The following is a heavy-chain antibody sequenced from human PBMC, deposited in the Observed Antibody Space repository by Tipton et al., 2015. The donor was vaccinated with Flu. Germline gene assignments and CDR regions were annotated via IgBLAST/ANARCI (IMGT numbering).Heavy chain of an antibody. CDR2: IYYSGST. Sequence: TLSLTCTVSGGSISSYYWSWIRQPPGKGLEWIGYIYYSGSTNHNPSLKSRVTISVDTSKNQFSLKLSSVTAADTAVYYCARLGPRRCSGGSCYVNWFDPWGQGTLVTVSS. CDR3: ARLGPRRCSGGSCYVNWFDP. V-gene: IGHV4-59*08. D-gene: IGHD2-15*01. CDR1: GGSISSYY. J-gene: IGHJ5*02.